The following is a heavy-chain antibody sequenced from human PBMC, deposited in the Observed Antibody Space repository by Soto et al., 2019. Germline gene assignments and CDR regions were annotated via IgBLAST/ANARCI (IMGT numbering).Heavy chain of an antibody. CDR2: ISYDGSNK. V-gene: IGHV3-30*18. Sequence: GGSLRLSCAASGFTFSSYGMHWVRQAPGKGLEWVAVISYDGSNKYYADSVKGRFTISRDNSKNTLYLQMNSLRAEDTAVYYCAKDTCDILTARAFDYYYGMDVWGQGTTVTVSS. CDR3: AKDTCDILTARAFDYYYGMDV. D-gene: IGHD3-9*01. J-gene: IGHJ6*02. CDR1: GFTFSSYG.